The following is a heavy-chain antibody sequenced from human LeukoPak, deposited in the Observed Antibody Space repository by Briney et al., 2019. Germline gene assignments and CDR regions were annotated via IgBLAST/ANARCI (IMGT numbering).Heavy chain of an antibody. D-gene: IGHD3-22*01. Sequence: PSETLSLTCTVSGGSISSSSYYWGWIRQPPGKGLEWIGSIYYSGSTYYNPSLKSRVTISVDTSKNQFSLKLSSVTAADTAVYYCGSGYYYDSSGYWGVNYWGQGTLVTVPS. J-gene: IGHJ4*02. CDR2: IYYSGST. CDR1: GGSISSSSYY. V-gene: IGHV4-39*01. CDR3: GSGYYYDSSGYWGVNY.